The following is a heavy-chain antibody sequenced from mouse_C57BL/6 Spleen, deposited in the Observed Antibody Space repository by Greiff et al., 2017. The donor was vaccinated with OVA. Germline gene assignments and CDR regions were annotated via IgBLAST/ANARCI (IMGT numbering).Heavy chain of an antibody. CDR3: AKKGTTVEGFAY. CDR2: IWRGGST. D-gene: IGHD1-1*01. CDR1: GFSFTSYG. J-gene: IGHJ3*01. Sequence: VHLVESGPGLVQPSQSLSITCTVSGFSFTSYGVHWVRQSPGKGLEWLGVIWRGGSTDYNAAFMSRLSITKDNSKSQVFFKMNSLQADDTAIYYCAKKGTTVEGFAYWGQGTLVTVSA. V-gene: IGHV2-5*01.